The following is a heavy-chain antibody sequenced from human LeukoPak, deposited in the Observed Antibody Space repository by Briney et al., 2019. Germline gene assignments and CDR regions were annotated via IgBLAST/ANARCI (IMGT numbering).Heavy chain of an antibody. CDR1: GFTFSSYS. V-gene: IGHV3-21*01. CDR2: ISSSSSYI. CDR3: ARGKYYYDSSGYFPGYFDY. Sequence: PGGSLRLSCAASGFTFSSYSMNWVRQAPGKGLEWVSSISSSSSYIYYADSVKGRFTISRDNAKNSLYLQMNSLRAEDTAVYYCARGKYYYDSSGYFPGYFDYWGQGTLVTVSS. D-gene: IGHD3-22*01. J-gene: IGHJ4*02.